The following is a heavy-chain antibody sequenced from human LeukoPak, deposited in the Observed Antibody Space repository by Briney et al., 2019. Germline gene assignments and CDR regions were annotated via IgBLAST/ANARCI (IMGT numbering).Heavy chain of an antibody. CDR1: GNTFTTYA. Sequence: GASVKVSCKASGNTFTTYAMHWVRQAPGQRLEWMGWINAGNGNTKYSQKFQARVTITRDTSASTAYMELSSLRSEDTAVYYCARDPIGSRWPYYFDYWGQGTLVTVSS. V-gene: IGHV1-3*01. D-gene: IGHD6-13*01. CDR2: INAGNGNT. CDR3: ARDPIGSRWPYYFDY. J-gene: IGHJ4*02.